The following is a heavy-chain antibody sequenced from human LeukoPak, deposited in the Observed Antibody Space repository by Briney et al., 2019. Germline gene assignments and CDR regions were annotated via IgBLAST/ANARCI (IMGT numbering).Heavy chain of an antibody. CDR1: GFTFSSYS. CDR3: ARGGYSSGRAWFDP. D-gene: IGHD6-19*01. Sequence: GGSLRLSCAASGFTFSSYSMNWVRQAPGKGLEWVSSISSSSSYIYYADSVKGRFTISRDNAKNSLYLQMNSLRAEDTAVYYCARGGYSSGRAWFDPWGQGTLVTVSS. J-gene: IGHJ5*02. V-gene: IGHV3-21*01. CDR2: ISSSSSYI.